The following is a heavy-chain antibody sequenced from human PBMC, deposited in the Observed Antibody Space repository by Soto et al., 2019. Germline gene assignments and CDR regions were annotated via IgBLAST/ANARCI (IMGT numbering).Heavy chain of an antibody. CDR1: GGSISSGNYY. Sequence: SETLSLTCTVSGGSISSGNYYWSWIRQPPGKGLEWIGYIYYSGSTYYNPSLKGRVIISVGTSKNQFSLNLSSVTAADTAVFYCARDSHYYGMDVWGQGTTVT. CDR2: IYYSGST. V-gene: IGHV4-30-4*01. J-gene: IGHJ6*02. CDR3: ARDSHYYGMDV.